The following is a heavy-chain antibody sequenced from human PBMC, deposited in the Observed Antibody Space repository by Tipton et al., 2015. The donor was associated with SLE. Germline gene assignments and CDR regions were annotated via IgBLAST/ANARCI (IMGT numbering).Heavy chain of an antibody. J-gene: IGHJ3*02. CDR3: AREAGKGRNSGAFDI. Sequence: SLRLSCAASRFTLNIYTMHWVRQAPGKGLEWVAVLAYDGSFKYYADSVKGRITISRDSAKNIVSLQMNSLRAEDTAVYFCAREAGKGRNSGAFDIWGQGTLVTGSS. V-gene: IGHV3-30*04. CDR1: RFTLNIYT. CDR2: LAYDGSFK. D-gene: IGHD1-14*01.